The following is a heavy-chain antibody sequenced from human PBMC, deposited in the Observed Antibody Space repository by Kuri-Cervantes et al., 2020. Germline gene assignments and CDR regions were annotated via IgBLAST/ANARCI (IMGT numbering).Heavy chain of an antibody. CDR1: GGSFSGYY. CDR3: AREGMNANTATPPSR. J-gene: IGHJ4*02. V-gene: IGHV4-34*01. CDR2: INHSGST. D-gene: IGHD1-1*01. Sequence: SQTLSLTCAVYGGSFSGYYWSWIRQPPGKGLEWIGEINHSGSTNYNPSLKSRVTISVDTSKNQFSLKLSSVTAADTAVYYCAREGMNANTATPPSRWGQGTLVTVSS.